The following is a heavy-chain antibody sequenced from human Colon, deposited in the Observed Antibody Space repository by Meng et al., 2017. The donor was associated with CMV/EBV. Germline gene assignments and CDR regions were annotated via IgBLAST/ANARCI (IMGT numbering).Heavy chain of an antibody. CDR1: GFTFRNYV. CDR2: IQNRAPNYNT. D-gene: IGHD2-15*01. CDR3: VDIGREPLDP. V-gene: IGHV3-72*01. Sequence: GESLKISCAASGFTFRNYVMNWVRQAPGKGLEWVGQIQNRAPNYNTFYADSVQGRFTILRDDSKNSVYLQMSSLEADDTAVYYCVDIGREPLDPWGQGILVTVSS. J-gene: IGHJ5*02.